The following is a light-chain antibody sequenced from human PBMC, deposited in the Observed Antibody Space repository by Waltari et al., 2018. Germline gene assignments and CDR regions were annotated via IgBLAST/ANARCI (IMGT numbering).Light chain of an antibody. J-gene: IGLJ7*01. V-gene: IGLV2-23*02. CDR2: EVS. CDR3: CSYAGSSPAV. Sequence: QSALTQPASASGSPGPSITISCTGTSSDVGSYNLVSWYQQHPGKAPKLMIYEVSKRPSGVSNRFSGSKSGNTASLTISGLQAEDEADYYCCSYAGSSPAVFGGGTQLTVL. CDR1: SSDVGSYNL.